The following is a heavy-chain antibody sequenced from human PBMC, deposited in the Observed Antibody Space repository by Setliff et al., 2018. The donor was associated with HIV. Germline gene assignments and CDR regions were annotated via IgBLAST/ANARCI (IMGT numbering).Heavy chain of an antibody. J-gene: IGHJ4*02. CDR3: VRDGASGYLSN. Sequence: SVKVSCKASGGTFRSFGISWVRQAPGKGLEWVGGINPMFGTANYAQKYLGRATIRADESTITAHLELSSLTYEDTAVFYCVRDGASGYLSNWGQGTPVTVSS. CDR2: INPMFGTA. D-gene: IGHD5-12*01. CDR1: GGTFRSFG. V-gene: IGHV1-69*13.